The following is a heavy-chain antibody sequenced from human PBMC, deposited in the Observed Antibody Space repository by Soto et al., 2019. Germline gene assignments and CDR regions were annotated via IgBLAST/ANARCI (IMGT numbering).Heavy chain of an antibody. J-gene: IGHJ4*02. D-gene: IGHD6-19*01. Sequence: GGSLRLSCAASGFTLSNYGMTWVRQAPGKGLQWVSTIRGRGGTTYYADSVKGRFTISRDDSRNTLYLQMNSLRAEDTAVYYCAREGWRDGYFDYWGQGTLVTVSS. CDR1: GFTLSNYG. V-gene: IGHV3-23*01. CDR2: IRGRGGTT. CDR3: AREGWRDGYFDY.